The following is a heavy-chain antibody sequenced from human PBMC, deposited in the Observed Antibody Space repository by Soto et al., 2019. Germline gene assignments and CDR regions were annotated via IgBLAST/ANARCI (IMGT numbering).Heavy chain of an antibody. J-gene: IGHJ6*02. CDR1: GYSFTSYW. Sequence: PGESLKISCKGSGYSFTSYWIGWVRQMPGKGLEWMGIIYPGDSDTRYSPSFQGQVTISADKSISTAYLQWSSLKASDTAMYYCARRGSSWYKSDYYGMDVWGQGTTVTVSS. CDR3: ARRGSSWYKSDYYGMDV. D-gene: IGHD6-13*01. CDR2: IYPGDSDT. V-gene: IGHV5-51*01.